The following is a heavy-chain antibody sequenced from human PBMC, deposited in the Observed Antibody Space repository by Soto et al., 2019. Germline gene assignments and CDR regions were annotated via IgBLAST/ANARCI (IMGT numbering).Heavy chain of an antibody. CDR2: IIPIVGIA. D-gene: IGHD3-10*01. J-gene: IGHJ3*02. CDR3: AGEDYYASGSYYNNAAFAI. Sequence: QAQLVPSGAEVKKPWSSVKFSCNASGGTFSTYIISWLRHAPGPGLEWMGRIIPIVGIAKYGQNSQGRVTINADNSTSTVYMALSSQRYEGTAVYYCAGEDYYASGSYYNNAAFAIWGQGTMVTVSS. CDR1: GGTFSTYI. V-gene: IGHV1-69*08.